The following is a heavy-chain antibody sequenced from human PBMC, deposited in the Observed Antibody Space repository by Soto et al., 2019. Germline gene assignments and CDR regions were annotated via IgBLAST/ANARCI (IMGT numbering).Heavy chain of an antibody. CDR1: GYTFTSYY. CDR2: INPRGGST. CDR3: ARVAVAVGSYYFDY. J-gene: IGHJ4*02. D-gene: IGHD6-19*01. Sequence: QVQLVQSGAEVKKPGASVKVSCKASGYTFTSYYMHWVRQAPGQGLEWMGIINPRGGSTSYAQKFRGRVTNTRDTSTGTVNMELSSLRSEDTAVYYCARVAVAVGSYYFDYWGQGTLVTVSS. V-gene: IGHV1-46*03.